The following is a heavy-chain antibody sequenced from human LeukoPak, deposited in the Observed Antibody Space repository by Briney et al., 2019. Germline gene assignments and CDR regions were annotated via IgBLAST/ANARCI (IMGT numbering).Heavy chain of an antibody. V-gene: IGHV4-39*01. CDR1: GDSIRSSTYY. D-gene: IGHD3-9*01. Sequence: SETLSLTCTVSGDSIRSSTYYWGWIRQPPGKGLEWIGSIYYSGSTYYNPSLESRVTISVDTSKNQFSLKLNSVTAADTAVYYCARPSDYYLFGAFDIWGQGTMVTVSS. CDR3: ARPSDYYLFGAFDI. CDR2: IYYSGST. J-gene: IGHJ3*02.